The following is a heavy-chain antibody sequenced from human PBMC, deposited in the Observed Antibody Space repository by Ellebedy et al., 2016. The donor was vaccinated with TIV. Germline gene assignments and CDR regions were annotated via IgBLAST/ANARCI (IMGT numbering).Heavy chain of an antibody. CDR2: IKHGGTEK. Sequence: GGSLRLSXAASGFTFSSNWMSWVRQAPGKGLEWVANIKHGGTEKYYVDSVKGRFTISRDNAKNSLYLQMNSLRLEDTALYYCSSHVDTSMTHWGQGTLVTVSS. V-gene: IGHV3-7*01. CDR3: SSHVDTSMTH. D-gene: IGHD5-18*01. J-gene: IGHJ4*02. CDR1: GFTFSSNW.